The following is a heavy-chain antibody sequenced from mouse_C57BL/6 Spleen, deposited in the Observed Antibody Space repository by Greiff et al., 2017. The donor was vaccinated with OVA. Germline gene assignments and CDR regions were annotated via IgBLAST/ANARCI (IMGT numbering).Heavy chain of an antibody. V-gene: IGHV1-69*01. CDR2: IDPSDSYT. CDR3: ARKRDSNYGYYAMDD. J-gene: IGHJ4*01. D-gene: IGHD2-5*01. Sequence: VQLQQPGAELVMPGASVKLSCKASGYTFTSYWMHWVKQRPGQGLEWIGEIDPSDSYTNYNQKFKGKSTLTVDKSSSTAYMQLSSLTSEDSAVYYCARKRDSNYGYYAMDDWGQGTSVTVSS. CDR1: GYTFTSYW.